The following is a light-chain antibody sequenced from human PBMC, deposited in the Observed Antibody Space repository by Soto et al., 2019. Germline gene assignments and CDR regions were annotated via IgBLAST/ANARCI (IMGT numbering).Light chain of an antibody. Sequence: EIVLTQSRGTLSLTPGERAILSCRASQSVSSSYLAWYQQKPGQAPRLLIYGASSRATGIPDRFSGSGSGTDFTLTISRLEPEDFAVYYCQQYGSSPLTFGGGTKVDIK. CDR3: QQYGSSPLT. CDR2: GAS. V-gene: IGKV3-20*01. CDR1: QSVSSSY. J-gene: IGKJ4*01.